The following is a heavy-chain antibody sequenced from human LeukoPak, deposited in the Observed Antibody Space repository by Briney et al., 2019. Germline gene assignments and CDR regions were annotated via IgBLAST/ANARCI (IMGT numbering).Heavy chain of an antibody. D-gene: IGHD3-10*01. CDR1: GFTFSSYG. Sequence: GALRLSCVTSGFTFSSYGMHWVRQVPGKGLEWVAVISYDARSNYHLDSVKGRFTISRDNSKDTLYLQMNSLRVEDTAVYYCAKDGGNYYGTGGDYLMRSYMDVWGKGTTVTVSS. V-gene: IGHV3-30*18. CDR2: ISYDARSN. CDR3: AKDGGNYYGTGGDYLMRSYMDV. J-gene: IGHJ6*03.